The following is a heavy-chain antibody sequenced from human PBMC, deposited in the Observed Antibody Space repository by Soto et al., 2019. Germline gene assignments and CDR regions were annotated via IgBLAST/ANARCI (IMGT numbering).Heavy chain of an antibody. D-gene: IGHD2-21*01. J-gene: IGHJ4*02. CDR2: IIPSRGST. V-gene: IGHV1-46*01. CDR3: AREKHGDDSYHFDF. Sequence: ASVKVSCKASGNTFTSYHLHWLRQAPGQGPEWMGVIIPSRGSTTYAQRFQGRVTMTGDTSTSTVYMELSSLRSEDTALYHCAREKHGDDSYHFDFWGQGTLVTGSS. CDR1: GNTFTSYH.